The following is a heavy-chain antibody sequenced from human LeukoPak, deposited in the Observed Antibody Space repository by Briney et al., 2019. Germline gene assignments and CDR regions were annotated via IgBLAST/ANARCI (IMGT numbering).Heavy chain of an antibody. V-gene: IGHV3-23*01. CDR1: GFTFTSDA. Sequence: PGGSLRLSCVASGFTFTSDAMNWVRQAPGKGLEWVSSTVSRGTTQYADSVKGRFTVSRDTSKNTLYLQMNSLRADDTAVYYCAKGSVVADIYFDYWGQGTLVTVSS. CDR3: AKGSVVADIYFDY. CDR2: TVSRGTT. D-gene: IGHD2-15*01. J-gene: IGHJ4*02.